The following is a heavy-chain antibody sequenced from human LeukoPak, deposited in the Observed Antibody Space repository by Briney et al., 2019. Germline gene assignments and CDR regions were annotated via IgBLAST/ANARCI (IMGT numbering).Heavy chain of an antibody. Sequence: ASVKVSCKASGYTFSAYYMHWVRQAPGQGLEWMGWISAYNGNTNYAQKLQGRVTMTTDTSTSTAYMELRSLRSDDTAVYYCARYRPVVTESDPTTGTYYYYYMDVWGKGTTVTVSS. V-gene: IGHV1-18*04. CDR3: ARYRPVVTESDPTTGTYYYYYMDV. J-gene: IGHJ6*03. CDR2: ISAYNGNT. D-gene: IGHD2-21*02. CDR1: GYTFSAYY.